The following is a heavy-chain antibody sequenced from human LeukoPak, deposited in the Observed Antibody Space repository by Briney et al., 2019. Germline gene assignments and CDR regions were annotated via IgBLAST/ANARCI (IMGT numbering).Heavy chain of an antibody. D-gene: IGHD6-19*01. CDR1: GNIFTCYW. J-gene: IGHJ4*02. V-gene: IGHV5-51*01. Sequence: GESLKISCKGSGNIFTCYWICWVRQMPGKGLEWMGIIYPGDSDTRYSPSFQGQVTISADKSISTAYLQWSSLKASDTAMYYCARRAVAATYYFDYWGQGTLVTVSS. CDR3: ARRAVAATYYFDY. CDR2: IYPGDSDT.